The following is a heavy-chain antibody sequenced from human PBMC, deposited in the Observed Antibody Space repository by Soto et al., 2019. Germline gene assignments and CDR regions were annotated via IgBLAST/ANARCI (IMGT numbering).Heavy chain of an antibody. CDR3: ARAFVRFLEWLPRSPFDY. CDR1: GYTFTSYD. V-gene: IGHV1-8*01. D-gene: IGHD3-3*01. J-gene: IGHJ4*02. CDR2: MNPNSGNT. Sequence: QVQLVQSGAEVKKPGASVKVSRKASGYTFTSYDINWVRQATGQGLEWMGWMNPNSGNTGYAQKFQGRVTMTRNTSISTAYMELSSLRSEDTAVYYCARAFVRFLEWLPRSPFDYWGQGTLVTVSS.